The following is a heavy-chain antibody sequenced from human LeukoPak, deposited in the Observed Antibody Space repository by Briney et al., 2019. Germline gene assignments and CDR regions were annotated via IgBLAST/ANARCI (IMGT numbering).Heavy chain of an antibody. V-gene: IGHV3-21*01. Sequence: PGGSLRLSCAASGFTFSGYSLNWVRQAPGKGLEWVLSISSSSTYIYYADSVRGRFTISRDNAKNSLYLQMNSLRAEDTAVYYCARSEIVPAAIFYYYYGMDVWGQGTTVTVSS. CDR1: GFTFSGYS. CDR3: ARSEIVPAAIFYYYYGMDV. D-gene: IGHD2-2*02. CDR2: ISSSSTYI. J-gene: IGHJ6*02.